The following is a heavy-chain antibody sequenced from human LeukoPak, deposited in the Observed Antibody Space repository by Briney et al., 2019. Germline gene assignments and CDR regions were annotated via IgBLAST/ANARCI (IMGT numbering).Heavy chain of an antibody. CDR2: IIPIFGTA. CDR3: ARVSLGYCSGGTCYFQDH. D-gene: IGHD2-15*01. V-gene: IGHV1-69*13. CDR1: GGTFSSYA. Sequence: ASVKVSCKASGGTFSSYAISWVRQPPGQGLEWMGGIIPIFGTANYAQKFQGRVTITADESTSTAYMELSSLRSEDTAVYFCARVSLGYCSGGTCYFQDHWGQGTLVTVSS. J-gene: IGHJ4*02.